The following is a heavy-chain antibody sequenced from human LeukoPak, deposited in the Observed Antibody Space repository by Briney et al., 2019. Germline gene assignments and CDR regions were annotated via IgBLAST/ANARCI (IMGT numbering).Heavy chain of an antibody. CDR3: ASYYYDSSVFDY. V-gene: IGHV1-24*01. Sequence: ASVKVSCKVSGYTLTELSMHWVRQAPGKGLEWMGGFDPEDGETIYAQKFQGRVTMTEDTSTDTAYMELSSLRSEDTAVYYCASYYYDSSVFDYWGQGTLVTVSS. CDR2: FDPEDGET. CDR1: GYTLTELS. J-gene: IGHJ4*02. D-gene: IGHD3-22*01.